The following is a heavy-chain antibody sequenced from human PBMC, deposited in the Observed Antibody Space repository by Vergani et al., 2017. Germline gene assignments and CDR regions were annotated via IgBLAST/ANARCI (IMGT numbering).Heavy chain of an antibody. Sequence: QVQLQQWGAGLLKPSETLSLTCAVYGGSFSGYYWSWIRQPPGKGLEWIGEINHSGSTNYNPSLKSRVTISVDTSKNQFSLKLSSVTAAYTAVYYCASDVRLGYGDYGGVFDFWGQGPLVTVSS. J-gene: IGHJ4*02. CDR3: ASDVRLGYGDYGGVFDF. CDR2: INHSGST. CDR1: GGSFSGYY. V-gene: IGHV4-34*01. D-gene: IGHD4-17*01.